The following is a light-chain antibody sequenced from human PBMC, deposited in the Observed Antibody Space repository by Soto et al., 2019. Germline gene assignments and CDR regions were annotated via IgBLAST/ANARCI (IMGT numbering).Light chain of an antibody. J-gene: IGLJ1*01. Sequence: QSVVTQPACVSGSPGQSITISCTGTDSDVGGYNYVSWYQQHPGKAPKLIIYEVSNRPSGVSTRFSGSKSGNTASLTISGLQAEDEADYYCSSYTTSSTPYVFGTGTKVTAL. CDR2: EVS. V-gene: IGLV2-14*01. CDR3: SSYTTSSTPYV. CDR1: DSDVGGYNY.